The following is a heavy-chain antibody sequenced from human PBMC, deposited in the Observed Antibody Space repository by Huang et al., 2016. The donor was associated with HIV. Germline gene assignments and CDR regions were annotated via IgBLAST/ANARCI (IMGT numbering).Heavy chain of an antibody. Sequence: EVQLLESGGNLVQPGGSLSLSCAASGFTFSNYAMSWVRQAPGKGLEWVSFTTTRGAKTYYADSVKGRFTISRDNSENTLYLQMNSLRPEDTAVYYCARRNYDGYYFYYMDVWGKGTTVSVSS. J-gene: IGHJ6*03. V-gene: IGHV3-23*01. CDR2: TTTRGAKT. D-gene: IGHD3-22*01. CDR3: ARRNYDGYYFYYMDV. CDR1: GFTFSNYA.